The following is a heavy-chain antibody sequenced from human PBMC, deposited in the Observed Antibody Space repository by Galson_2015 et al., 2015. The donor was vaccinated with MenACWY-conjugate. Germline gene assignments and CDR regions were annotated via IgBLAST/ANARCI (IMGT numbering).Heavy chain of an antibody. D-gene: IGHD5-24*01. CDR2: IYGGGRI. CDR3: ARGSLEGRGSYHHYNGPWAFFDN. V-gene: IGHV3-53*01. CDR1: GFSVSNNY. J-gene: IGHJ4*02. Sequence: SLRLSCAASGFSVSNNYMTWIRQAPGKGLEWVSIIYGGGRIYYAESVKGPFGLSRENSRNTLYLQMNILRVEDTAVYYCARGSLEGRGSYHHYNGPWAFFDNWGQGTLVTVSS.